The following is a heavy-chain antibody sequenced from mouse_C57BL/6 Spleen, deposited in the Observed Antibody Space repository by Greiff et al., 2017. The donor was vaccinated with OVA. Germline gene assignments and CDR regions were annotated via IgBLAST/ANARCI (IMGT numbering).Heavy chain of an antibody. Sequence: VKLMESGAELVKPGASVKLSCKASGYTFTEYTIHWVKQRSGQGLEWIGWFYPGSGSIKYNEKFKDKATLTADKSSSTVYMELSRLTSEDSAVYFCARHGEEEASDYEGMDYWGQGTSVTVSS. J-gene: IGHJ4*01. V-gene: IGHV1-62-2*01. CDR3: ARHGEEEASDYEGMDY. CDR1: GYTFTEYT. CDR2: FYPGSGSI. D-gene: IGHD2-4*01.